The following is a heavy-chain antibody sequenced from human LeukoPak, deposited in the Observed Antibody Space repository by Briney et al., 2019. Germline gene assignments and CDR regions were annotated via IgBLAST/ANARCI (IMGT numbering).Heavy chain of an antibody. CDR1: RFTFSSYS. CDR3: ARAGDIRYPTAWY. V-gene: IGHV3-21*01. J-gene: IGHJ4*02. CDR2: ISSSGSYI. Sequence: GGSLRLSCAASRFTFSSYSMNWVRQAPGKGLEWVSSISSSGSYIYYADSVKGRFTISRDNAKNSLYLQMNGLRAEDTAVYYCARAGDIRYPTAWYWGQGTLVTVSS. D-gene: IGHD2-15*01.